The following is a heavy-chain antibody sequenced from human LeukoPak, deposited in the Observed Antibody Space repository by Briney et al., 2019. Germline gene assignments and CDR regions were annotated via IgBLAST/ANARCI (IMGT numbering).Heavy chain of an antibody. V-gene: IGHV7-4-1*02. D-gene: IGHD2-15*01. Sequence: ASVKVSCKASGYTFTNYAMSWVRQAPGQGLEWMGWINTNTGNPTYAQGFTGRFVFSLDTSVSTAYLQISSLKAEDTAVYYCARDMVVAAYYYYYGMDVWGQGTTVTVSS. CDR3: ARDMVVAAYYYYYGMDV. CDR2: INTNTGNP. CDR1: GYTFTNYA. J-gene: IGHJ6*02.